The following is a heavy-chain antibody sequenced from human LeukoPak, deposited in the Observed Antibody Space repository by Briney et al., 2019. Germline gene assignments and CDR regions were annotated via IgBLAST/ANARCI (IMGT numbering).Heavy chain of an antibody. V-gene: IGHV3-7*03. CDR2: INQDGSVK. CDR3: AREGDYTWSFLI. J-gene: IGHJ3*02. Sequence: PGGSLRLSCAASGFTFSSYAMSWVRQAPGKGLEWEANINQDGSVKYYVDSVKGRFTISRDNAKNSLYLQINSLRAEDSAVYYCAREGDYTWSFLIWGQGTMVTVSS. CDR1: GFTFSSYA. D-gene: IGHD1-26*01.